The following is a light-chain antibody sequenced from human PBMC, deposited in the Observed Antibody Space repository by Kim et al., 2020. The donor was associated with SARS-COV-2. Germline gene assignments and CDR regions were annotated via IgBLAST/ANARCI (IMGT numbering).Light chain of an antibody. CDR1: SLRTYY. J-gene: IGLJ3*02. CDR3: QSRDSSANHLV. V-gene: IGLV3-19*01. CDR2: DKN. Sequence: ALGQTVRITCQGDSLRTYYATWYQQKPGQAPVLVIYDKNNRPSGIPDRFSGSSSGNTASLTITGAQAEDEADYYCQSRDSSANHLVFAGGTQLTVL.